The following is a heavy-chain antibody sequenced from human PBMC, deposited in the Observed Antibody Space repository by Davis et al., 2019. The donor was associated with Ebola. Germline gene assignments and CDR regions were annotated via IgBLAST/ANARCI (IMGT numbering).Heavy chain of an antibody. D-gene: IGHD4-11*01. J-gene: IGHJ5*02. CDR1: GFTFSSYW. CDR3: ARGTTVGWDNWFDP. CDR2: INSDGSST. V-gene: IGHV3-74*01. Sequence: GESLKISCAASGFTFSSYWMHWVRQAPGKGLVWVSRINSDGSSTSYADSVKGRFTISRDNAKNTLYLQMNSLRAEDTAVYYCARGTTVGWDNWFDPWGQGTLVTVSS.